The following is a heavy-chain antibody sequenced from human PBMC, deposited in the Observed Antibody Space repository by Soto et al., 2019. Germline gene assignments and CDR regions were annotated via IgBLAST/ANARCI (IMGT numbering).Heavy chain of an antibody. CDR1: GGSISNYY. J-gene: IGHJ4*02. CDR2: IYYSGST. Sequence: PSETLSLTCTVSGGSISNYYWSWIRQPPGKGLEWIGCIYYSGSTNYNPSLKSRVTISVDTSKNQFSLKLSSVTAADTAVYYCARHVIQLWLPLVDYWGQGTLVTVSS. CDR3: ARHVIQLWLPLVDY. V-gene: IGHV4-59*08. D-gene: IGHD5-18*01.